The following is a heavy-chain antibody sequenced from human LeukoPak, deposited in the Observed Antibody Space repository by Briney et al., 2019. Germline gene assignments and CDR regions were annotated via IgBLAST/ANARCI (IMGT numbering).Heavy chain of an antibody. CDR2: ISYDGSNK. CDR3: AKDFYDSSGYEGDY. CDR1: GFTFSSYG. J-gene: IGHJ4*02. V-gene: IGHV3-30*18. D-gene: IGHD3-22*01. Sequence: GGSLRLSCAASGFTFSSYGMNWVRQAPGKGLEWVAVISYDGSNKYYADSVKGRFTISRDNSKNTLYLQMNSLRAEDTAVYYCAKDFYDSSGYEGDYWGQGTLVTVSS.